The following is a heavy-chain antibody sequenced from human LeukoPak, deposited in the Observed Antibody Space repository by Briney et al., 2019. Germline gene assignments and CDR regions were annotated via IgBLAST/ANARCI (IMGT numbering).Heavy chain of an antibody. CDR2: IDSSGTT. V-gene: IGHV4-30-4*07. CDR1: GDSISSGGYS. D-gene: IGHD2-21*02. CDR3: ARGWGPAYCGGDCHRHFDY. J-gene: IGHJ4*02. Sequence: SQTLSLTCDVTGDSISSGGYSWNWIRQPPGQGLEWIGYIDSSGTTSYYPSPKSRVTISVDTSKNQFSLKLTSVTAADTAVYYCARGWGPAYCGGDCHRHFDYWGQGTLVTVSS.